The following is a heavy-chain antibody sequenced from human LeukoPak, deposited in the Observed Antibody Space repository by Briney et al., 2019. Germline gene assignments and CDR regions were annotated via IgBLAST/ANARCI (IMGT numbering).Heavy chain of an antibody. D-gene: IGHD6-19*01. V-gene: IGHV3-74*01. CDR3: VRGSVAAYTSPFDY. CDR2: VNSDGRSV. J-gene: IGHJ4*02. Sequence: GGSLRLSCAASGFTFSNHWMHWVRQAPGKGLVWVSLVNSDGRSVNYADSVKGRFTISRDNAKNTLYLQMTSLRVEDTAVYYCVRGSVAAYTSPFDYWGQGTLSPSPQ. CDR1: GFTFSNHW.